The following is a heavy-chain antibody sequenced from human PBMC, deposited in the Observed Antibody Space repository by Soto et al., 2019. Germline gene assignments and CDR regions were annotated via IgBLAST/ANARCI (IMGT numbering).Heavy chain of an antibody. Sequence: QVQLQESGPGLVKPSQTLSLTCTVSGGSISSGGYYWSWIRQHPGKGLEWIGYIYYSGSTYYNPSLKSRVTISVDTSKNQFSLKLSSVTAADTAVYYCARRWTFWSGYHVNAFDIWGQGTMVTVSS. CDR1: GGSISSGGYY. CDR3: ARRWTFWSGYHVNAFDI. J-gene: IGHJ3*02. D-gene: IGHD3-3*01. CDR2: IYYSGST. V-gene: IGHV4-31*03.